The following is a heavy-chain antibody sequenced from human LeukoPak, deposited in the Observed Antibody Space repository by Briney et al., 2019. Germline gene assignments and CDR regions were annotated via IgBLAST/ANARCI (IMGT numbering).Heavy chain of an antibody. CDR3: AKDGVGLDTAEDYYYYYMDV. V-gene: IGHV4-61*02. CDR1: GGSISSGSYY. J-gene: IGHJ6*03. Sequence: SETLSLTCTVSGGSISSGSYYWSWIRQPAGKGLEWIGRIYTSGSTNYNPSLKSRVTMSVDTSKNQFSLKLSSVTAADTAVYYCAKDGVGLDTAEDYYYYYMDVWGKGTTVTVSS. D-gene: IGHD5-18*01. CDR2: IYTSGST.